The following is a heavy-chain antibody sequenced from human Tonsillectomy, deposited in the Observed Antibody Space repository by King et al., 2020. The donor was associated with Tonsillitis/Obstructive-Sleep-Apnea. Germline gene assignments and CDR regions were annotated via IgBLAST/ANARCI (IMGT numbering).Heavy chain of an antibody. V-gene: IGHV5-51*01. Sequence: QLVQSGAEVKKTGAFLQISCKGSGYSFASYYIAWVRQMPGKGLEWLGIIYPGDSDTRYSPSFQGQVTISADKSISTAYLQWSSLQASDTAMYYCARGDVDIITTEFGQTRQPNWFDPWGQGTLVTVSS. CDR3: ARGDVDIITTEFGQTRQPNWFDP. J-gene: IGHJ5*02. D-gene: IGHD5-12*01. CDR2: IYPGDSDT. CDR1: GYSFASYY.